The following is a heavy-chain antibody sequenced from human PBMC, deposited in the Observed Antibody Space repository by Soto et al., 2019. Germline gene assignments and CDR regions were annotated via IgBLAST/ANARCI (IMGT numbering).Heavy chain of an antibody. CDR1: GYTFIDYY. CDR2: INPHSGDT. CDR3: ARSGYPGSYHPPAF. Sequence: SVKVSCKASGYTFIDYYIHRVRQAPGQGLEWMGCINPHSGDTNSPPKFQARVAMTRDTSNSTAYMELKRLYSNDTAVYHCARSGYPGSYHPPAFWGQGTLVTVSS. D-gene: IGHD1-26*01. J-gene: IGHJ4*02. V-gene: IGHV1-2*02.